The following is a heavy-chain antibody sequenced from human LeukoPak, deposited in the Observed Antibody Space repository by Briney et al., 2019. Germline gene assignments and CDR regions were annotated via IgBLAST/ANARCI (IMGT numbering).Heavy chain of an antibody. CDR3: VSRGYDYYYYYGMDV. J-gene: IGHJ6*02. CDR1: GYTFTGYY. V-gene: IGHV1-2*02. D-gene: IGHD5-12*01. CDR2: INPNSGGT. Sequence: ASVKVSCKASGYTFTGYYMHWVRQAPGQGLEWMGWINPNSGGTNYAQKFQGRVTMTRDTSISTAYMELSRLRSDNTAVYYCVSRGYDYYYYYGMDVWGQGTTVTVSS.